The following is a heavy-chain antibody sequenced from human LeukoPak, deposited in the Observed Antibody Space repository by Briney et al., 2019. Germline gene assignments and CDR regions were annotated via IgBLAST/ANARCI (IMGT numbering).Heavy chain of an antibody. CDR1: GGSFSGYY. CDR3: ARVHDSSGYYSGYFQH. J-gene: IGHJ1*01. Sequence: SETLSLTCAVYGGSFSGYYWSWIRQPPGKGLEWIGEINHSGSTNYNPSLKSRVTISVDTSKNQSSLKLSSVTAADTAVYYCARVHDSSGYYSGYFQHWGQGTLVTVSS. V-gene: IGHV4-34*01. D-gene: IGHD3-22*01. CDR2: INHSGST.